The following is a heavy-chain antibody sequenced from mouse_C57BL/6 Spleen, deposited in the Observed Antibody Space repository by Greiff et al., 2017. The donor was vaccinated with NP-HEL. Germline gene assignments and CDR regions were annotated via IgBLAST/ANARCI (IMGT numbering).Heavy chain of an antibody. CDR2: IYPRSGNT. CDR1: GYTFTSYG. CDR3: ARRDYGSRDAMDY. J-gene: IGHJ4*01. D-gene: IGHD1-1*01. V-gene: IGHV1-81*01. Sequence: QVQLKESGAELARPGASVKLSCKASGYTFTSYGISWVKQRTGQGLEWIGEIYPRSGNTYYNEKFKGKATLTADKSSSTAYMQLSSLTSEDSAVYYCARRDYGSRDAMDYWGQGTSVTVSS.